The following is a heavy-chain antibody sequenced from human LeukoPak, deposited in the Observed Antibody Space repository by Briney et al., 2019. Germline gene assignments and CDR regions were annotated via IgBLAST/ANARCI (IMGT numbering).Heavy chain of an antibody. Sequence: VASVKVSCKTSGYTFTSYGISWVRQAPGQGLEWMGWISAYNGNTNYAQKLQGRVTMTTDTSTSTAYMELRSLRSDDTAVYYCARGRGYCSGGSCYQYYFDYWGQGTLVTVSS. D-gene: IGHD2-15*01. J-gene: IGHJ4*02. CDR1: GYTFTSYG. CDR2: ISAYNGNT. CDR3: ARGRGYCSGGSCYQYYFDY. V-gene: IGHV1-18*01.